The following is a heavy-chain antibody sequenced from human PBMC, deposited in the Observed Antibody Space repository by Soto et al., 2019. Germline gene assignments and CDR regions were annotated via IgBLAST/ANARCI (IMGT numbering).Heavy chain of an antibody. J-gene: IGHJ5*02. CDR1: GGTFTNYV. Sequence: QVQLVQSGAEVRKPGSSVKVSCKISGGTFTNYVISWLRQAPGQGLEWMGGLIPIFGAANLAQKFQGRVTIPADESTSTVNMELSSLTSEDTAVYYCARGRSSPNFDPWGQGTLVTVSS. CDR3: ARGRSSPNFDP. CDR2: LIPIFGAA. D-gene: IGHD6-6*01. V-gene: IGHV1-69*01.